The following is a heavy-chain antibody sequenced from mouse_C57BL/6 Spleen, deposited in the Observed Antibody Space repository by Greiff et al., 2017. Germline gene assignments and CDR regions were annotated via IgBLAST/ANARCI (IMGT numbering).Heavy chain of an antibody. Sequence: EVQLQQSGPELVKPGASVKISCKASGYTFTDYYMNWVKQSHGKSLEWIGDINPNNGGTSYNQKFKGKATLTVDKSSSTAYMELRSLTSEDSAVYYCARSEYDYDGRFAYWGQGTLVTVSA. CDR3: ARSEYDYDGRFAY. CDR1: GYTFTDYY. J-gene: IGHJ3*01. CDR2: INPNNGGT. D-gene: IGHD2-4*01. V-gene: IGHV1-26*01.